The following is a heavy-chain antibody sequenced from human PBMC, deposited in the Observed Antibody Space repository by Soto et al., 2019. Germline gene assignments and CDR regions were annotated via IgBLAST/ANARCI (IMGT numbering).Heavy chain of an antibody. CDR3: AREYMQWRYGGNYYGMDV. D-gene: IGHD5-12*01. J-gene: IGHJ6*02. CDR2: IWYDGSNK. Sequence: QVQLVESGGGVVQPGRSLRLSCAASGFTFSSYGMHWVRQAPGKGLEWVAVIWYDGSNKYYADSVKGRFTNSRDSSKNTLYLQTNILRAEDTAVYYCAREYMQWRYGGNYYGMDVWGQGTTVTVSS. CDR1: GFTFSSYG. V-gene: IGHV3-33*01.